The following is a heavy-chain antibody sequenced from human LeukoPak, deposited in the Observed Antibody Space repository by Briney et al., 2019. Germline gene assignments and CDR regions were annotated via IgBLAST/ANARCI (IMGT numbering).Heavy chain of an antibody. V-gene: IGHV4-4*07. Sequence: SETLSLTCTVSGGSISSYYWSWIRQPAGKGLERIGRIYTSGSTNFNPSLKSRVTMSVDTSKNQFSPKLASVTAADTAVYYCARAPTSSTSSSSPFDLWGQGTLVTVSP. CDR3: ARAPTSSTSSSSPFDL. CDR1: GGSISSYY. D-gene: IGHD2-2*01. CDR2: IYTSGST. J-gene: IGHJ3*01.